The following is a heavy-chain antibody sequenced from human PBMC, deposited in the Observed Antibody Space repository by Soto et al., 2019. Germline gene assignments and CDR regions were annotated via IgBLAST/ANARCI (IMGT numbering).Heavy chain of an antibody. J-gene: IGHJ2*01. V-gene: IGHV1-18*04. CDR3: ARDVSGGTYPWFFDL. CDR2: ISGYNGNI. D-gene: IGHD1-26*01. CDR1: GYTSSIYG. Sequence: QGQLVQSGAEVKKPGASVNVSCKASGYTSSIYGISWVRQAPGQGLEWMAWISGYNGNIKYAQKCQGRVTVATDTTTTGAYMELRSLRSHDTAVYYCARDVSGGTYPWFFDLWGRGTLVTVSS.